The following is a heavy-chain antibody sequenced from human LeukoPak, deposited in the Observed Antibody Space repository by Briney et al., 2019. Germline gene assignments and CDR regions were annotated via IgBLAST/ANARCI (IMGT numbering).Heavy chain of an antibody. V-gene: IGHV4-34*01. Sequence: PSETLSLTCAVYGGSFSGYYWSWIRQPPGKGLEWIGEINHSGSTNYNPSLKSRVTISVDTSKNQFSLRLSSVTAADTAVYYCARGSSATTFAFDIWGQGTMVTVSP. CDR2: INHSGST. CDR3: ARGSSATTFAFDI. D-gene: IGHD3-22*01. CDR1: GGSFSGYY. J-gene: IGHJ3*02.